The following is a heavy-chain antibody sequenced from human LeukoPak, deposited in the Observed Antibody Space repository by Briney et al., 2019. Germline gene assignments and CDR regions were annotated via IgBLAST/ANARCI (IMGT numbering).Heavy chain of an antibody. D-gene: IGHD2-2*01. CDR2: IIPIFGTA. Sequence: SVKVSCKASGGTFSSYAISWVRQAPGQGLEWMGGIIPIFGTANYAQKFQGRVAITADESTSTAYMELSSLRSEDAAVYYCASSGGVVPAANPTPLDYWGQGTLVTVSS. J-gene: IGHJ4*02. V-gene: IGHV1-69*01. CDR3: ASSGGVVPAANPTPLDY. CDR1: GGTFSSYA.